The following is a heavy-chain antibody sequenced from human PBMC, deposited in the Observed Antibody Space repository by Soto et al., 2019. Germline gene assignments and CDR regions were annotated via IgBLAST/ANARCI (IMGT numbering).Heavy chain of an antibody. CDR2: IYHSGST. J-gene: IGHJ4*02. Sequence: PSETLSLTCAVSGGSISSGGYSWSWIRQPPGKGLEWIGYIYHSGSTYYNPSLKSRVTISVDRSKNQFSLKLSSVTAADTAVYYCDRTTVTYYFDYWGQGTPVTVSS. CDR3: DRTTVTYYFDY. D-gene: IGHD4-17*01. CDR1: GGSISSGGYS. V-gene: IGHV4-30-2*01.